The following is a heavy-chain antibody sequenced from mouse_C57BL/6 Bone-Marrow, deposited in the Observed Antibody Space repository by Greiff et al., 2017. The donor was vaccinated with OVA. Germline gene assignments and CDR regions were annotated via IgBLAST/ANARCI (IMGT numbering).Heavy chain of an antibody. D-gene: IGHD1-1*01. V-gene: IGHV1-81*01. CDR2: IYPRSGNT. Sequence: QVQLQQPGAELARPGASVKLSCKASGYTFTSYGISWVKQRTGQGLEWIGEIYPRSGNTYYNEKFKGKATLTADKSSSPAYMELRSLTSEDSAVYFCARGILPGAYWGQGTLVTVSA. CDR3: ARGILPGAY. CDR1: GYTFTSYG. J-gene: IGHJ3*01.